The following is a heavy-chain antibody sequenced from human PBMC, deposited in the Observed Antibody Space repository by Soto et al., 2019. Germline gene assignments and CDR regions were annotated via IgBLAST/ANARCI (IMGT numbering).Heavy chain of an antibody. V-gene: IGHV4-59*01. Sequence: SETLSLTCTVSGGSISSYFWTWIRQPPGKGLEWIGYIHYSGTTNYNPSLKSRVTISVDTSENQFSLKLTSVTAADTAVYYCARDHPPYCNGDRCYSAGYFQLWGQGTLVTVSS. D-gene: IGHD2-15*01. CDR1: GGSISSYF. J-gene: IGHJ1*01. CDR3: ARDHPPYCNGDRCYSAGYFQL. CDR2: IHYSGTT.